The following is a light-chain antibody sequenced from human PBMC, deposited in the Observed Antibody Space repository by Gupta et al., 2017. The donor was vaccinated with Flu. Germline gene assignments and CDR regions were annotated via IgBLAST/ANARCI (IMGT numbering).Light chain of an antibody. J-gene: IGKJ4*01. V-gene: IGKV2-24*01. CDR1: KSLLHSDGNTY. CDR2: KIS. Sequence: DIVMTQTPLSSPVTLGQPASISCRSSKSLLHSDGNTYLNWLQQRPGQTPRLLIYKISNRFSGVPDRISGSGAGTDFTLNISMVDPEDVGVYYSRRATEFRITFGGGTRLEMK. CDR3: RRATEFRIT.